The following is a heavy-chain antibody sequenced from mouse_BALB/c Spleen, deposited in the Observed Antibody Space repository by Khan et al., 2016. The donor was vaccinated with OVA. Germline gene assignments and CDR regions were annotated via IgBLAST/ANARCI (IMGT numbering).Heavy chain of an antibody. J-gene: IGHJ2*01. CDR1: GYSITSGYA. Sequence: ESGPSLVKPSQSLSLTCTVTGYSITSGYAWNWIRQFPGNKLEWMGYISYSGVTSYTPSLKSRISITRDTSKNQFFLQLNSVTTEDTATYYCARGNYYGYYFDYWGQGTTLTVSS. CDR2: ISYSGVT. D-gene: IGHD1-1*01. V-gene: IGHV3-2*02. CDR3: ARGNYYGYYFDY.